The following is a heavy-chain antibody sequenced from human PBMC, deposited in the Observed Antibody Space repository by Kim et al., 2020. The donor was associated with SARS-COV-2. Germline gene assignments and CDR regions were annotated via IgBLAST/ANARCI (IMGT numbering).Heavy chain of an antibody. V-gene: IGHV4-59*08. CDR2: IYYSGST. J-gene: IGHJ3*02. D-gene: IGHD6-13*01. CDR1: GGSISSYY. CDR3: AGPGIAAAADAFAI. Sequence: SETLSLTCTVSGGSISSYYWSWIRQPPGKVLEWIGYIYYSGSTNYNPSLKSRVTISVDTSKNQFSLKLSSFSAAAPAVYSFAGPGIAAAADAFAIWGRG.